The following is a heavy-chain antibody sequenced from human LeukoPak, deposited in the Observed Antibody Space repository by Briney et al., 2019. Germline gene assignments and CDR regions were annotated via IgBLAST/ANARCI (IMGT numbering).Heavy chain of an antibody. Sequence: SVKVSCKASGGTFSSYAISWVRQAPGQGLEWMGRIIPILGIANYAQKFQGRVTITADKSTSTAYMELSSLRSEDTAVYYCARGSGYYTPNDAFDIWGQGTMVTVSS. CDR1: GGTFSSYA. D-gene: IGHD3-3*01. V-gene: IGHV1-69*04. CDR2: IIPILGIA. CDR3: ARGSGYYTPNDAFDI. J-gene: IGHJ3*02.